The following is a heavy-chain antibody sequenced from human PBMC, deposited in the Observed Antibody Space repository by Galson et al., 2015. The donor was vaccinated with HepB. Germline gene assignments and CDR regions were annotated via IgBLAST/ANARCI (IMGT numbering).Heavy chain of an antibody. J-gene: IGHJ4*02. Sequence: SLRLSCAASGFTVSSNYMSWVRQAPGKGLEWVSVIYGGGSTYYADSVKGRFTISRDNSKNTLYLQMNSLRAEDTAVYYCARDRFGILDYWGQGTLVTVSS. D-gene: IGHD3-10*01. CDR3: ARDRFGILDY. CDR1: GFTVSSNY. CDR2: IYGGGST. V-gene: IGHV3-53*01.